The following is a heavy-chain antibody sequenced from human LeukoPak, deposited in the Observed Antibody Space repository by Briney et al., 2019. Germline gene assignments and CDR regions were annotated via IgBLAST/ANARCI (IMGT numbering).Heavy chain of an antibody. V-gene: IGHV4-34*01. CDR3: ASIQKLMTTVTNDAFDI. Sequence: PSETLSLTCAVYGGSFSGYYWSWLRQPPGKGLEWIGEINHSGSTNYNPSLKSRVTISVDTSKNQFSLKLSSVTAADTAVYYCASIQKLMTTVTNDAFDIWGQGTWSPSLQ. CDR2: INHSGST. J-gene: IGHJ3*02. D-gene: IGHD4-17*01. CDR1: GGSFSGYY.